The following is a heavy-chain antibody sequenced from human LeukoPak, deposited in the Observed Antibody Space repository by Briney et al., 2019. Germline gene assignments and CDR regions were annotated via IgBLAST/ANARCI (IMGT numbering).Heavy chain of an antibody. CDR3: AREMLAAVAAQS. D-gene: IGHD6-19*01. Sequence: PGGSLRLSCAASGFTFSSYSMNWVRQAPGRGLEWVSFIYSDNTHYPDSVKGRFTISRDNAKNSLYLQMNSLRAEDTAVYYCAREMLAAVAAQSWGQGTLVTVPS. J-gene: IGHJ5*02. CDR2: IYSDNT. V-gene: IGHV3-21*01. CDR1: GFTFSSYS.